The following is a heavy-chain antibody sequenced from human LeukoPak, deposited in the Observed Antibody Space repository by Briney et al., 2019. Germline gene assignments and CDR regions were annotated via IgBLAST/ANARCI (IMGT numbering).Heavy chain of an antibody. CDR3: ARAPSEIGGYYPEYFRH. CDR2: IKSDGST. CDR1: GFTFSSYW. J-gene: IGHJ1*01. V-gene: IGHV3-74*01. D-gene: IGHD3-22*01. Sequence: GGSLRLSCAASGFTFSSYWMHWVRQAPGNGLVWVSRIKSDGSTNYADSVKGRFTISRDNAKNTVSLQMNSLRAEDMGVYYCARAPSEIGGYYPEYFRHWGQGTLVTVSS.